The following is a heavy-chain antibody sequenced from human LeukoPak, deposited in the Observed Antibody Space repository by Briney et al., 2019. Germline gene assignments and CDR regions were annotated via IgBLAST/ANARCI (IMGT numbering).Heavy chain of an antibody. CDR1: GYNVPGYD. V-gene: IGHV1-2*02. CDR2: INPNNGDT. J-gene: IGHJ4*02. CDR3: ARGIPSFSLFGMVVY. Sequence: ASVKVSCKATGYNVPGYDIDWVAQGHGQGCEWMGWINPNNGDTNYAQKFQGRVTMTRDTSVSTAFMELSTLKSDDAAVYYCARGIPSFSLFGMVVYWGQGTLLTVSS. D-gene: IGHD3-3*01.